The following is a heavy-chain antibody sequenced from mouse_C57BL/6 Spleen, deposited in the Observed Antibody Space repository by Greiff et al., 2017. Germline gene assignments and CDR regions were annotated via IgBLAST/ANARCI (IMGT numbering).Heavy chain of an antibody. CDR3: ARDYGNYRGNFDY. V-gene: IGHV1-53*01. CDR2: INPSNGGT. CDR1: GYTFTSYW. D-gene: IGHD2-1*01. Sequence: QVQLKQPGTELVKPGASVKLSCKASGYTFTSYWMHWVKQRPGQGLEWIGNINPSNGGTNYNEKFKSKATLTVDKSSSTAYMQLSSLTAEDSAVYYCARDYGNYRGNFDYWGQGTTLTVSS. J-gene: IGHJ2*01.